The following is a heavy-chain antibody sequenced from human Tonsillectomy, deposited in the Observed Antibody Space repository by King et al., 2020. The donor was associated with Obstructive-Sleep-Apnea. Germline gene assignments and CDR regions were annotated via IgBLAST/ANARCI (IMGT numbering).Heavy chain of an antibody. Sequence: VQLVESGGGLVQPGGSLRLSCAASGFTFSSYAMSWVRQAPGEGLEWFSALSGSGGSTYYADSVKGRLTISRDNSKHTLYLQMNSLRAEDTAVYYCAKDVVGATTPGGGSFDYWGQGTLVTVSS. CDR1: GFTFSSYA. CDR2: LSGSGGST. CDR3: AKDVVGATTPGGGSFDY. D-gene: IGHD1-26*01. V-gene: IGHV3-23*04. J-gene: IGHJ4*02.